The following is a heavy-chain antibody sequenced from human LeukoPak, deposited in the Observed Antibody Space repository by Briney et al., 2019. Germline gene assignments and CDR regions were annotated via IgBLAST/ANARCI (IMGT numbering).Heavy chain of an antibody. CDR1: GGTFSSYT. Sequence: SVKVSCKASGGTFSSYTISWVRQAPGQGLEWMGRIIPILGIANYAQKFQGRVTITADKSTSTAYMELSSLRSEDTAVYYCARDAPYIAGSFDYWGQGTLVTVSS. D-gene: IGHD2-15*01. V-gene: IGHV1-69*04. CDR3: ARDAPYIAGSFDY. CDR2: IIPILGIA. J-gene: IGHJ4*02.